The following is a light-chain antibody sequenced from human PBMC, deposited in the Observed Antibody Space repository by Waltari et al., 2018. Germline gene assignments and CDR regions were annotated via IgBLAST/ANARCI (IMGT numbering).Light chain of an antibody. CDR2: DTS. V-gene: IGKV1-39*01. J-gene: IGKJ1*01. Sequence: DIQMTQSPSSLSASVGDSVTLTCRASQSISTYLNWYQQKPGKAPKLLISDTSSLQSGVPSRFSGRGSGTDFTLTISSLQAEDLATYYCQQSYSPLSTFGQGTKVEIK. CDR1: QSISTY. CDR3: QQSYSPLST.